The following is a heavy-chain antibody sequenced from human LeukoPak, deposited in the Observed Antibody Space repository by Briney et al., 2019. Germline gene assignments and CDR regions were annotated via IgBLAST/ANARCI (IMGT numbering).Heavy chain of an antibody. CDR1: GFMFDDYA. Sequence: GGSLRLSCAASGFMFDDYAMHWVRQAPGKGLEWVSGIKWNSGSIGYVDSVKGRFTISRDNAKNSLYLQMNSLTAEDTAMYYCVRASHPGGWFDPWGQGTLVTVSS. CDR2: IKWNSGSI. D-gene: IGHD3-10*01. V-gene: IGHV3-9*01. J-gene: IGHJ5*02. CDR3: VRASHPGGWFDP.